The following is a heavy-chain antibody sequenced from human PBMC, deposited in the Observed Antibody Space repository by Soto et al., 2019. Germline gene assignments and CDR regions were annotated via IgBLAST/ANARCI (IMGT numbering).Heavy chain of an antibody. J-gene: IGHJ5*02. CDR3: ASSNWNCGIDDYNWFDP. CDR2: IYYSGST. D-gene: IGHD1-7*01. CDR1: GGSISSGDYY. V-gene: IGHV4-30-4*08. Sequence: TLSLTCTVSGGSISSGDYYWSWIRQPPGRGLEWIGHIYYSGSTYYNPSLKSRATISVDTSKNQFCLKLSSVTAADTAVYYCASSNWNCGIDDYNWFDPWGQGTLVTVSS.